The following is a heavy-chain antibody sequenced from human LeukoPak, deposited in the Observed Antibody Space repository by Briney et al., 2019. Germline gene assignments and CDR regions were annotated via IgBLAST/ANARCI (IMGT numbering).Heavy chain of an antibody. CDR1: GFTFDDYA. Sequence: PGRSLRLSCAASGFTFDDYAMHWVRQAPGKGLEWVSGISWNSGSIGYADSVKGRFTISRDNSKNTLYLQMNSLRAEDTAVYYCAKEGEWELPYFDYWGQGTLVTVSS. CDR2: ISWNSGSI. D-gene: IGHD1-26*01. CDR3: AKEGEWELPYFDY. V-gene: IGHV3-9*01. J-gene: IGHJ4*02.